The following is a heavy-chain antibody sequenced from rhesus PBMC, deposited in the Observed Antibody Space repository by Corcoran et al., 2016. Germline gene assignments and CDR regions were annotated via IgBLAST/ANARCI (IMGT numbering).Heavy chain of an antibody. V-gene: IGHV4-147*01. CDR3: ARENPTRGLDS. CDR2: IYGSSGST. D-gene: IGHD2-2*01. Sequence: QVQLQESGPGLVKPSEPLSLTCAVSGGSLSSHYLNCIRQPPGKGLEWIGRIYGSSGSTSNNPSRTRRVTISTYTSKNQFSLKLSSVTAADTAVYFCARENPTRGLDSWGQGVVVTVSS. J-gene: IGHJ6*01. CDR1: GGSLSSHY.